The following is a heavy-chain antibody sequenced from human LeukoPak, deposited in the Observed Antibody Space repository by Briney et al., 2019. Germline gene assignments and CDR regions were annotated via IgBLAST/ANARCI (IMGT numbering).Heavy chain of an antibody. CDR1: GGTISTSLYY. CDR2: LYYSGRT. CDR3: ARRYCSGADCYGGDSYYYMDV. Sequence: PSETLSLTCSVSGGTISTSLYYWGWIRQPPGKGLEWIGSLYYSGRTYYNPSLKSRVTISIDTSKNQSSLRLTSVTAADTAVYYCARRYCSGADCYGGDSYYYMDVWGKGTTVTISS. D-gene: IGHD2-2*01. J-gene: IGHJ6*03. V-gene: IGHV4-39*01.